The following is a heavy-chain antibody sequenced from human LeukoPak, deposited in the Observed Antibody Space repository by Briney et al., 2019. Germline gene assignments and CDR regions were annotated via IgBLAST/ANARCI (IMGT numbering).Heavy chain of an antibody. CDR2: IYYGGST. CDR3: ARDSGTSGEVKFDP. CDR1: GGSISSYY. J-gene: IGHJ5*02. Sequence: PSETLSLTCTVSGGSISSYYWSWIRQPPGKGLEWIGYIYYGGSTNYNPSLKSRATISVDTSKNQFSLKVTSVTASDTAVYYCARDSGTSGEVKFDPWGQGTLVTVSS. V-gene: IGHV4-59*12. D-gene: IGHD3-10*01.